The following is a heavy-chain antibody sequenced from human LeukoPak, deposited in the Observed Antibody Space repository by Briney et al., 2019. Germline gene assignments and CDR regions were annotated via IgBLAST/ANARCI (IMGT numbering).Heavy chain of an antibody. Sequence: GGSLRHSCAASGFTFSSYAMSWVRQAPGKGLEWVSAISGSGGSTYYADSVKGRFTISRDNSKNTLYLQMNSLRAEDTAVYYCAKDLAMIVVSYFDYWGQGTLVTVSS. CDR3: AKDLAMIVVSYFDY. CDR2: ISGSGGST. J-gene: IGHJ4*02. D-gene: IGHD3-22*01. CDR1: GFTFSSYA. V-gene: IGHV3-23*01.